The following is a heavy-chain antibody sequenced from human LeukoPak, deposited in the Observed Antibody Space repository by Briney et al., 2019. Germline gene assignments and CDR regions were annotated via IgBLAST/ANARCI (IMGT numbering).Heavy chain of an antibody. Sequence: GGSLRLSCAASGFTFSSYAMSWVRQAPGKGLEWVSAISGSGGSTYYADSVKGRFTISRDNPKNTLSLQMNSLRPDDTAVYYCAKFSYGDYVAWGQGTLVIVSS. CDR1: GFTFSSYA. V-gene: IGHV3-23*01. D-gene: IGHD4-17*01. CDR3: AKFSYGDYVA. J-gene: IGHJ5*02. CDR2: ISGSGGST.